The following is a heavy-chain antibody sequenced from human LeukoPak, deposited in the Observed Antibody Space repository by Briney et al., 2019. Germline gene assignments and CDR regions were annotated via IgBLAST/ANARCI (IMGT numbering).Heavy chain of an antibody. J-gene: IGHJ5*02. CDR3: ARDRPPRIAVAGPNWFDP. Sequence: ASVKVSCKASGYTFTSYYTHWVRQAPGQGLEWMGIINPSGGSTSYAQKFQGRVTMTRDMSTSTVYMELSSLRSEDTAVYYCARDRPPRIAVAGPNWFDPWGQGTLVTVSS. V-gene: IGHV1-46*01. CDR2: INPSGGST. D-gene: IGHD6-19*01. CDR1: GYTFTSYY.